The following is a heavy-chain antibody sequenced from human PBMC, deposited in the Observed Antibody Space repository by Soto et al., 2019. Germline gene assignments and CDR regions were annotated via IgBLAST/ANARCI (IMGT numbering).Heavy chain of an antibody. V-gene: IGHV3-48*02. CDR1: GFTFGSYS. D-gene: IGHD5-18*01. Sequence: PGGSQRLSCAASGFTFGSYSVNWVRQAPGKGLEWVSYISSSSSTIYYADSVKGRFTISRDNAKNSLYLQMNSLRDEDTAVYYCACIFSGGYSYGFYYYGMDVWGPGTTVTVSS. J-gene: IGHJ6*02. CDR3: ACIFSGGYSYGFYYYGMDV. CDR2: ISSSSSTI.